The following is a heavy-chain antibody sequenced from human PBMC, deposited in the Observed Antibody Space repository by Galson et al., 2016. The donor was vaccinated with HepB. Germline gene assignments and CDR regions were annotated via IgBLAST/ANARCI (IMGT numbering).Heavy chain of an antibody. J-gene: IGHJ4*02. CDR2: ISYGGGDK. D-gene: IGHD6-13*01. Sequence: SLRLSCAASGFTFSNFAMHWVRQAPGRGLEWVAAISYGGGDKYYADSVKGRLTISRDNSQNTLYLQMNSLRPEDTAIYYCAKDRWGMTAAGTGMDSWGQGTLVTVSS. CDR3: AKDRWGMTAAGTGMDS. CDR1: GFTFSNFA. V-gene: IGHV3-30*18.